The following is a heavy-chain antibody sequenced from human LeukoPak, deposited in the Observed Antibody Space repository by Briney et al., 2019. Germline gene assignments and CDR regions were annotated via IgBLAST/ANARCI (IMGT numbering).Heavy chain of an antibody. CDR2: ISWNNGSI. CDR3: AKDSYYYGSGSYYYGMDV. CDR1: GFTFDDYA. D-gene: IGHD3-10*01. V-gene: IGHV3-9*01. Sequence: VRSLRLSCAASGFTFDDYAMHWVRQAPGKGLEWGSGISWNNGSIDYAVSVKGRFTISRDNAKNSLYLQMNSLRADDRALYYCAKDSYYYGSGSYYYGMDVWGQGTTVTVSS. J-gene: IGHJ6*02.